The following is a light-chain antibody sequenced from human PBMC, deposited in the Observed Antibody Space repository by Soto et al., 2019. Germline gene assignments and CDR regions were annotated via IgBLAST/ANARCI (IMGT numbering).Light chain of an antibody. Sequence: EIVLTQSPGTLSLSPLERGDLXCPASQSISNNYLAWYQQKPGQAPRLLIYGASNRATGIPDRFSGSGSGTDFTLTISRLEPEDFAVYYCQQYGSSGTFGQGTKVDIK. V-gene: IGKV3-20*01. CDR3: QQYGSSGT. CDR1: QSISNNY. J-gene: IGKJ1*01. CDR2: GAS.